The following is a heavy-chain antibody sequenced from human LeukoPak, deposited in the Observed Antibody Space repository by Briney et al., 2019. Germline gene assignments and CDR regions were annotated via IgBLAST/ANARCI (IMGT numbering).Heavy chain of an antibody. CDR3: ARGLAYCGGDCYGAFDI. D-gene: IGHD2-21*02. CDR2: ISSSRSYI. Sequence: GGALRLSCAASGFTFSSYSMNWVRQAPGEGLEGVSSISSSRSYIYYADSVKGRFTISRDNAKNSLYLQMNSLRAEDTAVYYCARGLAYCGGDCYGAFDIWGQGTMVTVSS. V-gene: IGHV3-21*01. CDR1: GFTFSSYS. J-gene: IGHJ3*02.